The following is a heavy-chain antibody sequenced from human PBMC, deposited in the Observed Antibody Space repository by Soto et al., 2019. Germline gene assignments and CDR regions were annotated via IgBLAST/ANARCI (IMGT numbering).Heavy chain of an antibody. CDR2: ISGSGGST. D-gene: IGHD5-18*01. J-gene: IGHJ4*02. Sequence: EVQLLESGGGLVQPGGSLRLSCAASGFTFSSYAMSWVRQAPGKGLEWVSAISGSGGSTYYADSVKGRFTISRDNSKIALYLQMSSLRAEDTAVYYCAKDLALSYGSYWGQGTLVTVSS. CDR3: AKDLALSYGSY. V-gene: IGHV3-23*01. CDR1: GFTFSSYA.